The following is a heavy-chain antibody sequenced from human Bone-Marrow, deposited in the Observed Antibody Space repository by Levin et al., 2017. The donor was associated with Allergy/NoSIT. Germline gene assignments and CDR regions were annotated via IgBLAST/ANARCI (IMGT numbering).Heavy chain of an antibody. CDR1: GYTFTSYY. Sequence: GESLKISCKASGYTFTSYYMHWVRQAPGQGLEWMGIINPSGGSTSYAQKFQGRVTMTRDTSTSTVYMELSSLRSEDTAVYYCARDRYRAVAGIGYAFDIWGQGTMVTVSS. CDR3: ARDRYRAVAGIGYAFDI. J-gene: IGHJ3*02. V-gene: IGHV1-46*01. D-gene: IGHD6-19*01. CDR2: INPSGGST.